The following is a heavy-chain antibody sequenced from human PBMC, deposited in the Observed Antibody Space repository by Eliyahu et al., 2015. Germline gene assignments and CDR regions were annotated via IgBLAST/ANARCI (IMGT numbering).Heavy chain of an antibody. CDR3: TRGHYGLDV. CDR1: GFTLSSHW. V-gene: IGHV3-7*01. J-gene: IGHJ6*02. Sequence: EVQLVDFGGGLVQPGGSLXLXCAAAGFTLSSHWMXGVRQAPGXGLQWVAHINQGGSDKNYVDSVKGRFTTSRDNAKNSLYLQMNSLRVEDTAVYYCTRGHYGLDVWGQGTTVTVSS. CDR2: INQGGSDK.